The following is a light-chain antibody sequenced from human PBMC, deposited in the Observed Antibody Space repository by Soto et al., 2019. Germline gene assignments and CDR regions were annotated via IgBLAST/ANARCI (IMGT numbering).Light chain of an antibody. CDR3: QQLNTYPFT. CDR1: QGISSY. CDR2: AAS. V-gene: IGKV1-9*01. Sequence: DMQLTQSPSFLSASVGDRVTITGRASQGISSYLAWYQQKPGKAPKLLIYAASTLQSGVPSRFSGSESGTEFTLTISSLQPEDFATYYCQQLNTYPFTFGGGTKVEIK. J-gene: IGKJ4*01.